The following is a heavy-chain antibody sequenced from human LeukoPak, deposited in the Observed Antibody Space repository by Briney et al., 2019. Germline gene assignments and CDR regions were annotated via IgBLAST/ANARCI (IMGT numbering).Heavy chain of an antibody. CDR1: GYTFTRND. Sequence: ASVKVSCKASGYTFTRNDISWVRQAPGQGLEWMGWINPNSGGTNYAQKFQGRVTMTRDTSISTAYMELSRLRSDDTAVYYCARDIGPYYYDSSGWPFDYWGQGTLVTVSS. V-gene: IGHV1-2*02. D-gene: IGHD3-22*01. CDR2: INPNSGGT. CDR3: ARDIGPYYYDSSGWPFDY. J-gene: IGHJ4*02.